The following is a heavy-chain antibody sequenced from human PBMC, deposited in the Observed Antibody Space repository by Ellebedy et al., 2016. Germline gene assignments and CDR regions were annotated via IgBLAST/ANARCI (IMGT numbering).Heavy chain of an antibody. J-gene: IGHJ6*02. CDR3: AREESYHAMDV. Sequence: GESLKISCVASGFTFRSYGMRWVRQAPGKGLAWVTIIWHDGSNKYYVESVKGRFTISKDFSMNTLYLQMNSLTVEDTDVYYCAREESYHAMDVWGHGTSVTVSS. CDR1: GFTFRSYG. D-gene: IGHD3-16*02. CDR2: IWHDGSNK. V-gene: IGHV3-33*01.